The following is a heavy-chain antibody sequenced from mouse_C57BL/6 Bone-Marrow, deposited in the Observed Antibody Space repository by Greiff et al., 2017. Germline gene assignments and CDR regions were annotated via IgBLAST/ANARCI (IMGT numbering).Heavy chain of an antibody. Sequence: QVQLQQSGAELARPGASVKMSCKASGYTFTSYTMHWVKQRPGQGLEWIGCINPSSGYTKYNQKFKDKATLPADKSSSTAYMQLSSLTSEDAAVXYCARLGDGYYRYAMDYWGQGTSVTVSS. D-gene: IGHD2-3*01. V-gene: IGHV1-4*01. CDR2: INPSSGYT. CDR1: GYTFTSYT. CDR3: ARLGDGYYRYAMDY. J-gene: IGHJ4*01.